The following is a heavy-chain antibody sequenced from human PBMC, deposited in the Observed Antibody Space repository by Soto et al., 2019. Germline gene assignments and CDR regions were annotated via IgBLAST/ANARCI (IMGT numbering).Heavy chain of an antibody. CDR2: ISYDGSNK. CDR3: AKGRDYFDY. CDR1: GFTFSSYG. J-gene: IGHJ4*02. V-gene: IGHV3-30*18. Sequence: QVQMVESGGGVVQPGRPLRRSCAASGFTFSSYGMHWVRQAPGKGLEWVAVISYDGSNKYYADYVKGGFTISSDNSKNTLYLQMNSLRAEDTAVYYCAKGRDYFDYWGQGTLVTVSS.